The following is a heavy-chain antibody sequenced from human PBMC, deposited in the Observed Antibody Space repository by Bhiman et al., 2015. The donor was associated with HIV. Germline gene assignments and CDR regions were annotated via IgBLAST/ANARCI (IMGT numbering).Heavy chain of an antibody. CDR2: ISASGVST. Sequence: EVQLLESGGGLGQPGGSLRLSCAASGFTFSNYAMSWVRQAPGKGLEWVSDISASGVSTYYADSVKGRFTISRDNSKNTLYLQMNSLRAEDTAVFYCAKNRGGYSGSIDYWGQGTLVTVSS. CDR1: GFTFSNYA. V-gene: IGHV3-23*01. D-gene: IGHD5-12*01. CDR3: AKNRGGYSGSIDY. J-gene: IGHJ4*02.